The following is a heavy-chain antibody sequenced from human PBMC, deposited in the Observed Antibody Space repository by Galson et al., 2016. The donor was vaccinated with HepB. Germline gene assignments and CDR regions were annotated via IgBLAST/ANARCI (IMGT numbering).Heavy chain of an antibody. CDR1: GFTFGGFG. D-gene: IGHD3-10*01. J-gene: IGHJ3*01. V-gene: IGHV3-20*04. CDR2: INWNGGKT. CDR3: VRGDIYGAANYGAFDV. Sequence: SLRLSCAASGFTFGGFGLSWVRQSPGKRPEWVSGINWNGGKTAYADSVRGRFTISRDNAKNSLHLQLNSLRVEDTAFYYWVRGDIYGAANYGAFDVWGQGTLVTVSS.